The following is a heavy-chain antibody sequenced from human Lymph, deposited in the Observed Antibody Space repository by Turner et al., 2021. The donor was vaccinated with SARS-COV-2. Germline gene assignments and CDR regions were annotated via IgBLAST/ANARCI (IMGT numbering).Heavy chain of an antibody. Sequence: QVQLVESGGGVVQPGRYLRLSCAASGFTFSNSGMHWLRQAPGKGLEWVAIIWYDGSDKFYADSVKGRFTISRDNSKNTLYLQMNSLRAEDTAVYYCARHNGGRLDYWGQGTLVTVSS. CDR2: IWYDGSDK. V-gene: IGHV3-33*01. CDR1: GFTFSNSG. CDR3: ARHNGGRLDY. J-gene: IGHJ4*02. D-gene: IGHD3-16*01.